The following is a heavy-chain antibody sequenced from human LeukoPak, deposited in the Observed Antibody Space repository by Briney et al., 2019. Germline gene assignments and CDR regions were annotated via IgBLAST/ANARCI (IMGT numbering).Heavy chain of an antibody. CDR3: ASELGSVGDY. CDR2: ISYDGSNK. Sequence: GGSLRLSCAASGFTFSSYAMHWVRQAPGKGLEWVAVISYDGSNKYYADSVKGRFTISRDNSKNTLYLQMNSLRAEDTAVYYCASELGSVGDYWGQGTLVTVSS. D-gene: IGHD7-27*01. CDR1: GFTFSSYA. V-gene: IGHV3-30-3*01. J-gene: IGHJ4*02.